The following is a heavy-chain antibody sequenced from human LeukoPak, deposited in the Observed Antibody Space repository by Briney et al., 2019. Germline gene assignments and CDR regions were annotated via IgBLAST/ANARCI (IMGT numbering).Heavy chain of an antibody. J-gene: IGHJ4*02. V-gene: IGHV4-34*01. CDR1: GGSFSGYY. CDR2: INHSGST. CDR3: AGTSRTMVRGVSFYY. Sequence: SSKTLSLTCAVYGGSFSGYYWSWIRQPPGKGLEWIGEINHSGSTNYNPSLKSRVTISVDTYKNQFSLKLSSVTAADTAVYYCAGTSRTMVRGVSFYYWGQGTLVTVSS. D-gene: IGHD3-10*01.